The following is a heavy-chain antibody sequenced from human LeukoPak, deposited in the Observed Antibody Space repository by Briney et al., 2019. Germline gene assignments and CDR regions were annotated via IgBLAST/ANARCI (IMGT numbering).Heavy chain of an antibody. J-gene: IGHJ4*02. CDR2: IGKGGYEK. D-gene: IGHD7-27*01. Sequence: GGSLRLSCATSGFVFSGYDLHWVRQAPDKGLEWVAYIGKGGYEKYYADSVKGRFTISRDTSKNTMYLQLNSLRVEDTAIYYCTRDQSWAWDYWGQGTLVTVSS. CDR3: TRDQSWAWDY. CDR1: GFVFSGYD. V-gene: IGHV3-30*02.